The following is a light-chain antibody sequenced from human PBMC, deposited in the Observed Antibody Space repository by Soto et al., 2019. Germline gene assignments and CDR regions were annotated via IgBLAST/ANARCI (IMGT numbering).Light chain of an antibody. Sequence: EIVMTQSPATLSVSPGARAPLSCRASQSLSGNLAWYQQTPGQAPRLLIYRASTRATGVPARFSASGSGTEFTLTISSLQSEDSAVYYCHQYSNWPPWTFGPGTKVDIK. J-gene: IGKJ1*01. CDR2: RAS. V-gene: IGKV3-15*01. CDR1: QSLSGN. CDR3: HQYSNWPPWT.